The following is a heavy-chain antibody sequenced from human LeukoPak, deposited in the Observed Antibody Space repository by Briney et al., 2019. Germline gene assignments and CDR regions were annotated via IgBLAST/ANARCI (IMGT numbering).Heavy chain of an antibody. Sequence: ASVKVSCKASGYTFTSYYMHWVRQAPGQGLEWMGIINPSGGSTSYAQKFQGRVTMTRDTSTSTVYMELSSLRSEDTAVYYCARDPTTDYGDYWYFDLWGRGTLVTVSS. D-gene: IGHD4-17*01. J-gene: IGHJ2*01. V-gene: IGHV1-46*01. CDR3: ARDPTTDYGDYWYFDL. CDR2: INPSGGST. CDR1: GYTFTSYY.